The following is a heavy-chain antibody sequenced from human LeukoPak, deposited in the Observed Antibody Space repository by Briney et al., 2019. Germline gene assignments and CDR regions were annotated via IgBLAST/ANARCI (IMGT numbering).Heavy chain of an antibody. V-gene: IGHV1-2*02. CDR2: MNPNSGGT. CDR3: ARGSSGYCSGGSCYPPGY. J-gene: IGHJ4*02. CDR1: GYTFTSYD. D-gene: IGHD2-15*01. Sequence: GASVKVSCKASGYTFTSYDINWVRQATGQGLDWMGWMNPNSGGTNYARKFQGRVTMTRDTSISTAYMELSRLRSDDTAVYYCARGSSGYCSGGSCYPPGYWGQGTLVTVSS.